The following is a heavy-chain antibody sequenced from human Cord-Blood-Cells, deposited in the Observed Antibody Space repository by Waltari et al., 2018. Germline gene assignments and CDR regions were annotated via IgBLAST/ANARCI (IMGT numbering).Heavy chain of an antibody. D-gene: IGHD2-8*02. CDR1: GYSISSAYH. V-gene: IGHV4-38-2*01. Sequence: QVQLQESGPGLVKPSETLSLTCPVSGYSISSAYHWGWIRQPPGKGLEWIGCIYHSGSTYYNPSLKSRVTISVDTSKNQFSLKLSSVTAADTAVYYCATGGYDYWGQGTLVTVSS. J-gene: IGHJ4*02. CDR3: ATGGYDY. CDR2: IYHSGST.